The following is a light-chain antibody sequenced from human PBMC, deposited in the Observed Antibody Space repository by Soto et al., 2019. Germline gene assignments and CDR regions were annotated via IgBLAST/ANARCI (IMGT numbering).Light chain of an antibody. CDR3: QHRSNWPLT. Sequence: EIVLTQSPATLSLSPGERATLSCRASQSVSSYLAWYRQKPGQAPRLLIYDASNRATGIPARFSGSGSGTDFTLTISSLEPEDFAIYYCQHRSNWPLTFGGGTKVDI. V-gene: IGKV3-11*01. CDR1: QSVSSY. J-gene: IGKJ4*01. CDR2: DAS.